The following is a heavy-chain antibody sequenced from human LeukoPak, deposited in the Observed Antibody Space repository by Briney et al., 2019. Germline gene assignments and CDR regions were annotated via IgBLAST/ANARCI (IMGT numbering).Heavy chain of an antibody. J-gene: IGHJ3*01. CDR1: GSTFSSYW. Sequence: GGSLRLSCAASGSTFSSYWMSWVRQAPGKGLEWVANIKQDGSEKYYVDSVKGRFTISRDNAKNSLYLQMNSLRAEDTAVYYCARVGGYYYAYAFDVWGQGTMVTVSS. D-gene: IGHD3-22*01. CDR3: ARVGGYYYAYAFDV. CDR2: IKQDGSEK. V-gene: IGHV3-7*01.